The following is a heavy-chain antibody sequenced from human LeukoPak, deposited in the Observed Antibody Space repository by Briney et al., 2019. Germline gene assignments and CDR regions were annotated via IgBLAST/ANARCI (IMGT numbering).Heavy chain of an antibody. CDR2: ISAYNGNT. V-gene: IGHV1-18*01. D-gene: IGHD3-9*01. Sequence: ASVKVSCKASGGTLSSYAINWVRQAPGQGLEWMGWISAYNGNTNYAQKLQGRVTMTTDTSTSTAYMELRSLRSDDTAVYYCARASDYDILTGYYGYWGQGTLVTVSS. CDR1: GGTLSSYA. J-gene: IGHJ4*02. CDR3: ARASDYDILTGYYGY.